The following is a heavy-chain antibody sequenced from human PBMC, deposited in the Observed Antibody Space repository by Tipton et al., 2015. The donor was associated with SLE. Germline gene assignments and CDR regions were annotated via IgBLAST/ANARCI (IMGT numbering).Heavy chain of an antibody. D-gene: IGHD4-17*01. V-gene: IGHV4-59*01. J-gene: IGHJ3*02. CDR1: GGSFSGYY. CDR3: VREAAMSTYGPNAFDI. CDR2: VYYTGSA. Sequence: LRLSCAVSGGSFSGYYWYWVRQPPGKGLEWLGYVYYTGSANYNPSLKGRVTISIDTSKNQFSLSLTSVSAADTAVYYCVREAAMSTYGPNAFDIWGQGTLVTVSS.